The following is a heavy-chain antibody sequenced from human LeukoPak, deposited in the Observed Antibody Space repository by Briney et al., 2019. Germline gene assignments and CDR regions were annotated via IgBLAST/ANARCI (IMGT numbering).Heavy chain of an antibody. Sequence: GSSVKVSCKASGGTFSSYAISWVRQAPGQGLEWMGGIIPIFGTANYAQKFQDRVTITTEESTSTAYMELSSLRSEDTAVYYCARASSKEMATIGFDYWGQGTLVTVSS. CDR1: GGTFSSYA. V-gene: IGHV1-69*05. J-gene: IGHJ4*02. D-gene: IGHD5-24*01. CDR3: ARASSKEMATIGFDY. CDR2: IIPIFGTA.